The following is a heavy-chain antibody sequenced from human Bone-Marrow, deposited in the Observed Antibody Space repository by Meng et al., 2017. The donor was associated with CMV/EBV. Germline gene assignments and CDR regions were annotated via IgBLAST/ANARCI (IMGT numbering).Heavy chain of an antibody. D-gene: IGHD2-2*02. CDR3: ARVWRYCSSTSCYTSPFGY. V-gene: IGHV3-48*03. CDR1: GFTFSSYE. J-gene: IGHJ4*02. Sequence: GGSLRLSCAASGFTFSSYEMNWVRQAPGKGLEWVSYISSSGSTIYYADSVKGRFTISRDNAKNSLYLQMNSLRAEDTAVYYCARVWRYCSSTSCYTSPFGYWGQGTLVTVSS. CDR2: ISSSGSTI.